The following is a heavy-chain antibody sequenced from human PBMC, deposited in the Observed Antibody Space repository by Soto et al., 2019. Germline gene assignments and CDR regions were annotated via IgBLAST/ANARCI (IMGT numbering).Heavy chain of an antibody. V-gene: IGHV3-23*01. CDR3: AKLVSS. D-gene: IGHD1-20*01. J-gene: IGHJ5*02. Sequence: QTGGSLRLSCAASGFTFSSSSMSWVRQAPGKGLEWVSSIRASDGSTYCADSVKGRFTISRDNSKDTLYLQLSSLRAEDTAVYYCAKLVSSWGQGTLVTVSS. CDR2: IRASDGST. CDR1: GFTFSSSS.